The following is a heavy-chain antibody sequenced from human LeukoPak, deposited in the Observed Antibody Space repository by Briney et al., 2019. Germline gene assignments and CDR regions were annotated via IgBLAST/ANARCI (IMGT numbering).Heavy chain of an antibody. CDR2: IYYSGST. CDR3: ARGEDTAMVLLAY. D-gene: IGHD5-18*01. J-gene: IGHJ4*02. V-gene: IGHV4-59*08. Sequence: SETLSLTPTVSGGSISSYYWGCIRQPPGKGLEWIGYIYYSGSTNYNPSLKSRVTISVDTSKNQFSLKLSSVTAADTAVYYCARGEDTAMVLLAYWGPGTLVTVSS. CDR1: GGSISSYY.